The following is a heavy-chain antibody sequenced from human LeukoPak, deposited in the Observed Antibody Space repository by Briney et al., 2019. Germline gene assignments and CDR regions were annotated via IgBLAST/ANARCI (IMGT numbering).Heavy chain of an antibody. D-gene: IGHD2-15*01. CDR1: GFTFSSYW. J-gene: IGHJ4*02. CDR2: IKQDGSEK. Sequence: GGSLRLSCAASGFTFSSYWMSWVRQAPGKGREWVANIKQDGSEKYYVDSVKGRFTISRDNAKNSLYLQMNSLRAEDTAVYYCARWPGYCSGGSCYRGGDYWGQGTLVTVSS. V-gene: IGHV3-7*03. CDR3: ARWPGYCSGGSCYRGGDY.